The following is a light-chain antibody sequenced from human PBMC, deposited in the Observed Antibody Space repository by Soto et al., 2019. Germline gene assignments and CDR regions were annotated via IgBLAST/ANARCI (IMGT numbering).Light chain of an antibody. J-gene: IGKJ1*01. CDR3: QQYVTSPWA. V-gene: IGKV3-11*01. CDR1: QSVSSY. CDR2: DAS. Sequence: ETVLTQSPATLSLSPGERATLSCRASQSVSSYLTWYQQKPGQSPRLLIFDASNRATGIPARFSGSGSGTDFTLTISRLEPEDFAVYYCQQYVTSPWAFGQGTKVAIE.